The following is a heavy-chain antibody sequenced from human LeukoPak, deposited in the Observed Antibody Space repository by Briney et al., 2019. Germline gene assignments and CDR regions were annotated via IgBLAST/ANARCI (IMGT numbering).Heavy chain of an antibody. V-gene: IGHV4-59*08. CDR2: IYYRGST. Sequence: SETLSLTCTDSGGPVSTYYWSWIRQPPGKGLEWIGYIYYRGSTNYNSSLKSRVTISVDTSKNQFSLKLSSVTAADTAVYYCARQDHGMDVWGQGTTVTVSS. CDR1: GGPVSTYY. CDR3: ARQDHGMDV. J-gene: IGHJ6*02.